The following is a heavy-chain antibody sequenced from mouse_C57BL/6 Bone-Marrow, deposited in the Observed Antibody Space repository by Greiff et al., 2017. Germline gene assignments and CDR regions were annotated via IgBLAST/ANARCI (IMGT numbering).Heavy chain of an antibody. Sequence: DVKLVESGAELVRPGASVKLSCTASGFNIKDDYMHWVKQRPEQGLEWIGWIDPENGDTEYASKFQGKATITADTSSNTAYLQLSSLTSEDTAVYYCTLVSPWFAYWGQGTLVTVSA. V-gene: IGHV14-4*01. CDR1: GFNIKDDY. J-gene: IGHJ3*01. CDR2: IDPENGDT. CDR3: TLVSPWFAY.